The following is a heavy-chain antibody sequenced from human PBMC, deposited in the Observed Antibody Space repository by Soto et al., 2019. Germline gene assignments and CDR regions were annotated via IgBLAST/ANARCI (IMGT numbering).Heavy chain of an antibody. CDR2: INSDGSST. CDR3: AIRASYYDSSGYFDY. Sequence: GGSLRLSCAASGFTFSNAWMSWVRQAPGKGLVWVSRINSDGSSTSYADSVKGRFTVSRDNAKNTLYLQMNSLRAEDTAVYYCAIRASYYDSSGYFDYWGQGTLVTVSS. V-gene: IGHV3-74*01. CDR1: GFTFSNAW. J-gene: IGHJ4*02. D-gene: IGHD3-22*01.